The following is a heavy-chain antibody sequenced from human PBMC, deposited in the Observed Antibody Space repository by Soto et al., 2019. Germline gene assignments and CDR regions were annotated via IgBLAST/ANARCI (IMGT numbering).Heavy chain of an antibody. CDR2: FFIGGNT. CDR3: ATVGVYGGYGIDY. V-gene: IGHV4-39*01. J-gene: IGHJ4*02. Sequence: PSETLSLTCTVSGGSISSSTYYWGWMRQPPGKGLEWIASFFIGGNTYYNPSLKSRVTISVDTSKNQFSLKLSSVSAADTAVYYCATVGVYGGYGIDYWGQGTLVTVSS. D-gene: IGHD5-12*01. CDR1: GGSISSSTYY.